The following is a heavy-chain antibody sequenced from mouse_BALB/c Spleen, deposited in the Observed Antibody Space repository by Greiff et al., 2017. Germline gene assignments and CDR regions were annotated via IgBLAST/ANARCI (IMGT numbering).Heavy chain of an antibody. CDR2: IYPGGGYT. CDR1: GYTFTNYW. J-gene: IGHJ1*01. CDR3: ARLGYYYGSSPRYFDV. D-gene: IGHD1-1*01. V-gene: IGHV1-63*02. Sequence: VKLMESGAELVRPGTSVKISCKASGYTFTNYWLGWVKQRPGHGLEWIGDIYPGGGYTNYNEKFKGKATLTADTSSSTAYMQLSSLTSEDSAVYFCARLGYYYGSSPRYFDVWGAGTTVTVSS.